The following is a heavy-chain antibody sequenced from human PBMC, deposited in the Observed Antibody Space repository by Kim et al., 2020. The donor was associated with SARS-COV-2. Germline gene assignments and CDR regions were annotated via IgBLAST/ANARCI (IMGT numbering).Heavy chain of an antibody. Sequence: GGSLRLSCAASGFTFDDYAMHWVRQAPGKGLEWVSGISWNSGSIGYADSLKGRFTISRDNAKNSLYLQMNSLRAEDTALYYCAKDICSGGSCEYYFDYWGQGTLVTVSS. CDR2: ISWNSGSI. V-gene: IGHV3-9*01. CDR3: AKDICSGGSCEYYFDY. CDR1: GFTFDDYA. D-gene: IGHD2-15*01. J-gene: IGHJ4*02.